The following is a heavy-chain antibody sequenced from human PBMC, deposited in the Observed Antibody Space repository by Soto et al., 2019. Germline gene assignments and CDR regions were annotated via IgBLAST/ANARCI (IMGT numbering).Heavy chain of an antibody. V-gene: IGHV4-59*08. CDR1: GDSISTYY. CDR2: VYYSGST. D-gene: IGHD3-3*01. Sequence: SETLSLTCTVSGDSISTYYWTWIRQPPGRELEWIGFVYYSGSTNYNPSLKSRVTISVDTPNNQFSLKLSSVAAADTAVYYCALRWALNPRDLFDYCSQGSLVPGSS. J-gene: IGHJ4*01. CDR3: ALRWALNPRDLFDY.